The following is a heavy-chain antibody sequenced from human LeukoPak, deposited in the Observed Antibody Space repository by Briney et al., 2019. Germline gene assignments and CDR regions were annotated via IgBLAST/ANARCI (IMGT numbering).Heavy chain of an antibody. CDR1: GFTFDDYA. CDR2: ISGDGGNT. CDR3: ATDKALGYCSAGSCLYLDY. Sequence: PGGSLRLSCAASGFTFDDYAIHWVRQAPGKGLEWVSLISGDGGNTYYADSVKGRFTLSRDNSKNSLYLQMNSLRSEDTAFYYCATDKALGYCSAGSCLYLDYWGQGTLVTVSS. J-gene: IGHJ4*02. V-gene: IGHV3-43*02. D-gene: IGHD2-15*01.